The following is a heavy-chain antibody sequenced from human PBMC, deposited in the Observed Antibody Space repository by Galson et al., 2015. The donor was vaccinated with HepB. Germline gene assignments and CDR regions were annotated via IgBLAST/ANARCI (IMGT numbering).Heavy chain of an antibody. CDR1: GYTFTSYG. D-gene: IGHD1-26*01. Sequence: SVKVSCKASGYTFTSYGISWVRQAPGQGLEWMGWISAYNGNTNYAQKLQGRVTMTTDTSTSTAYMELRSLRSDDTAVYYCARDLGRSPMGDVGAPAIWGQGTLVTVSS. CDR3: ARDLGRSPMGDVGAPAI. V-gene: IGHV1-18*04. CDR2: ISAYNGNT. J-gene: IGHJ4*02.